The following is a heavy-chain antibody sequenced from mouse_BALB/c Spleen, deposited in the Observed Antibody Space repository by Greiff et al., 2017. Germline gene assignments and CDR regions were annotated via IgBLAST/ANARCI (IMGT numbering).Heavy chain of an antibody. CDR2: ISSGGSYT. Sequence: EVKLVESGGGLVKPGGSLKLSCAASGFTFSSYAMSWVRQSPEKRLEWVAEISSGGSYTYYPDTVTGRFTISRDNAKNTLYLEMSSLRSEDTAMYYCARGGDGYYYFDYWGQGTTLTVSS. D-gene: IGHD2-3*01. CDR3: ARGGDGYYYFDY. J-gene: IGHJ2*01. V-gene: IGHV5-9-4*01. CDR1: GFTFSSYA.